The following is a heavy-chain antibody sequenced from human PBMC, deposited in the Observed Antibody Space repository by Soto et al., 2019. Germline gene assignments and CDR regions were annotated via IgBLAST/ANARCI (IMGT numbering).Heavy chain of an antibody. CDR3: ARPRDGYTQGHAFDI. CDR1: GYPFTSYG. V-gene: IGHV1-69*13. J-gene: IGHJ3*02. D-gene: IGHD5-12*01. CDR2: IIPIFGTA. Sequence: GASVKVSCKTSGYPFTSYGINWVRQAPGQGLEWMGGIIPIFGTANYAQKFQGRVTITADESTSTAYMELSSLRSEDTAVYYCARPRDGYTQGHAFDIWGQGTMVT.